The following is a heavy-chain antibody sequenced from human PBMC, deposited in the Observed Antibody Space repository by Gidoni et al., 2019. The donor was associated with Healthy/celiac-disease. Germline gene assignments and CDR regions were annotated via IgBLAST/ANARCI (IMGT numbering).Heavy chain of an antibody. J-gene: IGHJ6*02. CDR2: INHSGST. Sequence: QVQLQQWGAGLLKPSETLSLTCAVYGGSFSGYYWSWIRQPPGKGLEWIGEINHSGSTNYNPSLKSRVTISVDTSKNQFSLKLSSVTAADTAVYYCARGPWGSSSSSYYYYYYGMDVWGQGTTVTVSS. CDR3: ARGPWGSSSSSYYYYYYGMDV. D-gene: IGHD6-6*01. V-gene: IGHV4-34*01. CDR1: GGSFSGYY.